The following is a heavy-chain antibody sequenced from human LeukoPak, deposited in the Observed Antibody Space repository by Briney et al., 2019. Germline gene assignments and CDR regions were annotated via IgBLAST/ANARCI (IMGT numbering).Heavy chain of an antibody. D-gene: IGHD4-17*01. CDR2: ISDDGRSK. Sequence: GGSLRLSCAASGFSFISYGMHWVRQAPGKGLEWVGVISDDGRSKDYADSVKGRFTISRDNSKDTLYLQMNSLRDEDTAMYYCAKRPSDYGDYVSYFDYWGQGTLVTVSS. J-gene: IGHJ4*02. CDR3: AKRPSDYGDYVSYFDY. V-gene: IGHV3-30*18. CDR1: GFSFISYG.